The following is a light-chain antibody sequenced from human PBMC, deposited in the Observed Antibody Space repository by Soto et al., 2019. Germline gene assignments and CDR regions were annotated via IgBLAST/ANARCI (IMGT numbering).Light chain of an antibody. Sequence: QPVLTQSPSASASLGASVKLTCTLNSGHSTYAIACLQQQPEKGPRNLMKVNSDGSHIKEDGIPDRFSGSSSGAEVFLTISSLQSEDEADYYCQTWGPGFQVFGGGTKLTVL. V-gene: IGLV4-69*01. CDR2: VNSDGSH. CDR3: QTWGPGFQV. CDR1: SGHSTYA. J-gene: IGLJ3*02.